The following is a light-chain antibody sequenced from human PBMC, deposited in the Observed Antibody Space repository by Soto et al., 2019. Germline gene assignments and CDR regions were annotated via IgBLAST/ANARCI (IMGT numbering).Light chain of an antibody. CDR3: TSYTNSSTYV. J-gene: IGLJ1*01. CDR1: SSDVGNYNY. V-gene: IGLV2-14*04. Sequence: SITISCTGTSSDVGNYNYVSWFQQRPDKAPKLMIYGVSSRPSGVSNRFSGSKSGNTASLTISGLQAEDEADYYCTSYTNSSTYVFGTGTKVTVL. CDR2: GVS.